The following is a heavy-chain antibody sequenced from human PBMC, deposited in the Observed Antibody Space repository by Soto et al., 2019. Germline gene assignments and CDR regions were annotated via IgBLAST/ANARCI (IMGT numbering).Heavy chain of an antibody. D-gene: IGHD3-3*01. V-gene: IGHV1-8*01. J-gene: IGHJ6*02. CDR2: MNPNSGNT. CDR1: GYTFTSYD. CDR3: ARGGVYDFWSGYYGMDV. Sequence: ASVKVSCNASGYTFTSYDINWVRQATGQGLEWMGWMNPNSGNTGYAQKFQGRVTMTRNTSISTAYMELSSLRSEDTAVYYCARGGVYDFWSGYYGMDVWGQGTTVTVSS.